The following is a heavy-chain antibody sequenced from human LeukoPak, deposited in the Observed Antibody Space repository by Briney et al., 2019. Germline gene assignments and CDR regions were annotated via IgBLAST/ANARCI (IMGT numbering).Heavy chain of an antibody. J-gene: IGHJ4*02. CDR1: GGSISSYY. CDR3: ARDISSSWIFDY. CDR2: IYYSGST. Sequence: SETLSLTCTVSGGSISSYYWSWIRQPPGKGLEWIVYIYYSGSTNYNPSLKSRVTISVDTSKYQFSLKLSSVTAADTAVYYCARDISSSWIFDYWGQGTLVTVSS. V-gene: IGHV4-59*01. D-gene: IGHD6-13*01.